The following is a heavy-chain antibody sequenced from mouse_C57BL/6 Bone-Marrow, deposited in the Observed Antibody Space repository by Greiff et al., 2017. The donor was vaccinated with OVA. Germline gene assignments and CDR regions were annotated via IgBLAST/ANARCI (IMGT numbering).Heavy chain of an antibody. CDR1: GYTFTSYW. CDR3: ARDYDYDERFAY. J-gene: IGHJ3*01. CDR2: LDPSDSYT. V-gene: IGHV1-69*01. Sequence: QVQLQQPGAELVMPGASVKLSCKASGYTFTSYWMHWVKQRPGQGLEWIGELDPSDSYTNYNQKFKGKSTLTVDTSSSTAYMQLSSLTSEDSAVYYCARDYDYDERFAYWGQGTLVTVSA. D-gene: IGHD2-4*01.